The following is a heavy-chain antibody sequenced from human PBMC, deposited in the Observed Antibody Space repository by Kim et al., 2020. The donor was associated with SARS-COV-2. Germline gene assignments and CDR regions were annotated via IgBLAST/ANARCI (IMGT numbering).Heavy chain of an antibody. Sequence: GESLKISCHGSGYNFLYSWIGWVRQTPGKGLDWMGIIYPGDSDTRYSPSSQGQVTISADKSVTTAYLQWTSLKASDTPIYYCARGRAYGSGTYDYGFDYW. CDR3: ARGRAYGSGTYDYGFDY. CDR2: IYPGDSDT. V-gene: IGHV5-51*06. CDR1: GYNFLYSW. D-gene: IGHD3-10*01. J-gene: IGHJ4*01.